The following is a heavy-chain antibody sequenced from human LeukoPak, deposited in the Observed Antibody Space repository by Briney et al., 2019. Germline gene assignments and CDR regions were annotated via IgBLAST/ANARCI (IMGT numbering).Heavy chain of an antibody. CDR2: IRSDGTNK. J-gene: IGHJ4*02. CDR3: AKGGERGTFYFDY. V-gene: IGHV3-30*02. D-gene: IGHD1-1*01. CDR1: GFTITSHG. Sequence: GGSLRLSCAASGFTITSHGMHWVRQAPGKGLEWVAFIRSDGTNKYYADSVKGRFTISRDISKNTLYLQMNSLRAEDTAVYYCAKGGERGTFYFDYWGQGTLVTVSS.